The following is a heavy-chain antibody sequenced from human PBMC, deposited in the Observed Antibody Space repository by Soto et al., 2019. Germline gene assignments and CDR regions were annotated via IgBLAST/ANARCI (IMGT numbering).Heavy chain of an antibody. J-gene: IGHJ6*02. CDR3: ARDFGVVIRSYYYYGMDV. CDR1: GGTFSSYA. Sequence: QVQLVQSGAEVKKPGSSVKVSCKASGGTFSSYAISWVRQAPGQGLEWMGGIIPIFGTANYAQKFQGRVRITADESTSTAYMELSSLRSEDTAVYYCARDFGVVIRSYYYYGMDVWGQGTTVTVSS. CDR2: IIPIFGTA. V-gene: IGHV1-69*01. D-gene: IGHD3-3*01.